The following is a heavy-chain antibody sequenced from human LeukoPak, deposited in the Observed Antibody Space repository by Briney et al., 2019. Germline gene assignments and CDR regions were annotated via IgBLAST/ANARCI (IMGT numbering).Heavy chain of an antibody. CDR3: VSFYETY. D-gene: IGHD2/OR15-2a*01. CDR2: IASDGSST. Sequence: GGSLRLSCAASGFTFSSYWMNWVRQAPGKGLVWVSRIASDGSSTTYADSVKGRFSISRDNAKNTGYLQMNSLRAEDTAVYYCVSFYETYWGRGTLVTVSS. CDR1: GFTFSSYW. J-gene: IGHJ4*02. V-gene: IGHV3-74*01.